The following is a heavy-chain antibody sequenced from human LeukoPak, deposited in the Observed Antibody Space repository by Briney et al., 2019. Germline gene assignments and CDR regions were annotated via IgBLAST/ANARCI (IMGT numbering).Heavy chain of an antibody. CDR1: GFTFTTFW. J-gene: IGHJ4*02. D-gene: IGHD3-22*01. CDR3: AKHYYYASSATKSYFDY. CDR2: LSDSGSST. V-gene: IGHV3-23*01. Sequence: GGSLRLSCATSGFTFTTFWMHWVRLASGKGLEWVSALSDSGSSTYYADSVKGRFTTSRDNSKNTLYLQVNSLRAEDTAVYYCAKHYYYASSATKSYFDYWGQGTLVTVSS.